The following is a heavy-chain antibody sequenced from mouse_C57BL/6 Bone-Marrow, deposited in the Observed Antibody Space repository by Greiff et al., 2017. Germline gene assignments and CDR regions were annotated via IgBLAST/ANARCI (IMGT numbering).Heavy chain of an antibody. CDR1: GFTFSDYG. CDR2: ISSGSSTI. CDR3: ARGGYWAY. J-gene: IGHJ3*01. D-gene: IGHD2-3*01. Sequence: EVKVEESGGGLVKPGGSLKLSCAASGFTFSDYGMHWVRQAPEKGLEWVAYISSGSSTIYYADTVKGRFTISRDNAKNTLFLQMTSLRSEDTAMYYCARGGYWAYWGQGTLVTVSA. V-gene: IGHV5-17*01.